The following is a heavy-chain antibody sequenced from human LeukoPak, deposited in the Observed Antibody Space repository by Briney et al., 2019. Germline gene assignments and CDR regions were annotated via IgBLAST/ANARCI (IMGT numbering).Heavy chain of an antibody. CDR3: TRGRRTNEY. Sequence: GVSLRLYCAASGFTFSDYYMSWIRQAPGKGLEWVSYISSSGGAIYYADSVKGRFTISRDDAENSLYLQLNSLRVEDTAVYYCTRGRRTNEYWGQGTLVTVSS. V-gene: IGHV3-11*04. CDR1: GFTFSDYY. D-gene: IGHD1-1*01. J-gene: IGHJ4*02. CDR2: ISSSGGAI.